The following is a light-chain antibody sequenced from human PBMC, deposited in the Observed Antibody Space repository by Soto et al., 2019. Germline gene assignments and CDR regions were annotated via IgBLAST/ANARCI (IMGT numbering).Light chain of an antibody. CDR1: QSVSSN. CDR2: GAS. J-gene: IGKJ2*01. V-gene: IGKV3-15*01. Sequence: EIVMTQSPATLSVSPGERATLSCRASQSVSSNLAWYQQKPGQAPRLLIYGASARATGIPARFSGGGSGTEFTLTISSLQSEDFAVYYCQQYHNWPYTFGQGTKLEIK. CDR3: QQYHNWPYT.